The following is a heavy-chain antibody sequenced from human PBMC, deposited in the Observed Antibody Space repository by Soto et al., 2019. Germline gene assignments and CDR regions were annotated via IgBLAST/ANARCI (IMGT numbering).Heavy chain of an antibody. J-gene: IGHJ4*02. CDR2: IYYSGST. CDR1: GGSISSYY. D-gene: IGHD3-10*01. Sequence: SETLSLTCTVSGGSISSYYWSWIRQPPGKGLEWIGYIYYSGSTNYNPSLKSRVTISVDTSKNQFSLKLSSVTAADTAVYYCARSGELWTHYFDYWGQGTLVTVSS. CDR3: ARSGELWTHYFDY. V-gene: IGHV4-59*01.